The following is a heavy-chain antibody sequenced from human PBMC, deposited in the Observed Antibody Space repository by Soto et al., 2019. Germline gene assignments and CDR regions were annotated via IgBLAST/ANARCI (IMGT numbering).Heavy chain of an antibody. CDR3: VRGYNSHYYYSMDV. CDR1: GFTFSSYD. D-gene: IGHD1-20*01. Sequence: EVQLVESGGGLVQPGGSLILSCAASGFTFSSYDMHWVRQITGKGLEWVSSINTAGDPYYQGSVKGRFTISRENAKNSLYLQMNSLRAGDTAVYYCVRGYNSHYYYSMDVWGHGTTVTVSS. J-gene: IGHJ6*02. V-gene: IGHV3-13*05. CDR2: INTAGDP.